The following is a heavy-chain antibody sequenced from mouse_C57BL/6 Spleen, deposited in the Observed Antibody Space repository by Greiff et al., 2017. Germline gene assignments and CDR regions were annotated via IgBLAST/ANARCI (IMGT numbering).Heavy chain of an antibody. CDR1: GYSITSGYY. Sequence: ESGPGLVKPSQSLSLTCSVTGYSITSGYYWNWIRQFPGNKLEWMGYISYDGSNNSNPSLQNRIPITRDTAKNQFFLKLNSVTTEDTATYYCARGIATVVAFDYWGQGTTLTVSS. J-gene: IGHJ2*01. V-gene: IGHV3-6*01. CDR3: ARGIATVVAFDY. CDR2: ISYDGSN. D-gene: IGHD1-1*01.